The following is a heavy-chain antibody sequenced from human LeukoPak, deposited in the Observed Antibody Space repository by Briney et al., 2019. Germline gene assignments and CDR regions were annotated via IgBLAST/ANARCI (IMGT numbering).Heavy chain of an antibody. V-gene: IGHV4-39*01. D-gene: IGHD1-1*01. CDR1: GGSVNSRYYF. CDR3: ARRTMNNFDY. J-gene: IGHJ4*02. Sequence: PWETLSLTCTVSGGSVNSRYYFWSWFRQPPGKGLEWIGSVYYSGSTYYNPSLKSRVTISRDTSKNQFSLKVNSVTAADTAVYYCARRTMNNFDYWGQGSLVTVSS. CDR2: VYYSGST.